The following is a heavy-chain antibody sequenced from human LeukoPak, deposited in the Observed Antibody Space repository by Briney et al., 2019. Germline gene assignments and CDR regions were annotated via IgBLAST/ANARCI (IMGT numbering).Heavy chain of an antibody. CDR1: GFTLGNYG. CDR2: ISGSGGST. J-gene: IGHJ4*02. Sequence: GGTLRLSCAASGFTLGNYGMTWVRQAPGKGLEWVSAISGSGGSTYYADSVKGRFTISRDNSKNTLYLQMNSLRAEDTAVYYCAKLLYYYDSSQPYWGQGTLVTVSS. V-gene: IGHV3-23*01. CDR3: AKLLYYYDSSQPY. D-gene: IGHD3-22*01.